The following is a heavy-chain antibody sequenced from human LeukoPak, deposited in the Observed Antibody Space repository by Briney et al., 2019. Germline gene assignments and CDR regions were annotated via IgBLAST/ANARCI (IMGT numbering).Heavy chain of an antibody. CDR3: ARGPAGYCSGGSCYGFDY. Sequence: SETLSLTCAVYGGSFSGYYWSWIRQPPGEGLQWMGEINHSGSTNYNPSLKSRVTISVDTSKNQFSLKLSSVTAADTAVYYCARGPAGYCSGGSCYGFDYWGQGTLVTVSS. CDR2: INHSGST. V-gene: IGHV4-34*01. D-gene: IGHD2-15*01. J-gene: IGHJ4*02. CDR1: GGSFSGYY.